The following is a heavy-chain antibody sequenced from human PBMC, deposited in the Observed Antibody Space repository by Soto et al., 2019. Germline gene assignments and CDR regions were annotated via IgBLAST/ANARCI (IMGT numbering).Heavy chain of an antibody. CDR3: ARDPPTYYDFWSGYLDY. Sequence: QVQLVESGGGVVQPGRSLRLSCAASGFTFSSYAMHWVRQAPGKGLGWVAVISYDGSNKYYADSVKGRFTISRDNSKNTLYLQMNSLRAEDTAVYYCARDPPTYYDFWSGYLDYWGQGTLVTVSS. CDR2: ISYDGSNK. CDR1: GFTFSSYA. D-gene: IGHD3-3*01. V-gene: IGHV3-30-3*01. J-gene: IGHJ4*02.